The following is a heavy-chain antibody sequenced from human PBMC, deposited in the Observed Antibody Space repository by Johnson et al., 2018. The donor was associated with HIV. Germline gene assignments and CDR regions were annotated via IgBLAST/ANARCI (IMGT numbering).Heavy chain of an antibody. J-gene: IGHJ3*02. Sequence: VQLVESGGGLVQPGGSLRLSCAGSGFIFGHYDMHWVRQVTGKGLEWVSGIGTTGDTYYPASVKGRFSISRDDARGSLYLQMNSLKAEDTALYYCARDRRNYDDSSGYPDYDAFDIWGQGTMVTVSS. D-gene: IGHD3-22*01. CDR3: ARDRRNYDDSSGYPDYDAFDI. V-gene: IGHV3-13*01. CDR1: GFIFGHYD. CDR2: IGTTGDT.